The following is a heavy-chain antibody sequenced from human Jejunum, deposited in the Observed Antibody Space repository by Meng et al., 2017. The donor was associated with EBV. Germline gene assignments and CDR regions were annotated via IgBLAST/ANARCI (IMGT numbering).Heavy chain of an antibody. CDR3: ARATLSGYHDRFFDY. V-gene: IGHV1-2*06. CDR2: MNSNSGST. CDR1: GYIFTDYY. Sequence: QGRRVQSGAEVKKPGASVKVSCKASGYIFTDYYTHWVRQAPGQGLEWVGRMNSNSGSTNYAQKFQGRVTMTRDTSISTAYMDLSGLRSDDTAVYYCARATLSGYHDRFFDYWGQGTLVTVSS. J-gene: IGHJ4*02. D-gene: IGHD3-9*01.